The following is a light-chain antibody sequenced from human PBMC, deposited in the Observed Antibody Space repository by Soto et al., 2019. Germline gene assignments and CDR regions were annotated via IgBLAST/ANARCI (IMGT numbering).Light chain of an antibody. J-gene: IGKJ1*01. CDR2: KAS. Sequence: DIQMTQSPSTLSASVGDRVTITCRASQSISSWLAWYQQKPGKAPKLLIYKASTLESGVPFRFSGRASGTEVTLNISSLQPDDFASYYCQQYNSFWTFGQGTKVEIK. CDR3: QQYNSFWT. V-gene: IGKV1-5*03. CDR1: QSISSW.